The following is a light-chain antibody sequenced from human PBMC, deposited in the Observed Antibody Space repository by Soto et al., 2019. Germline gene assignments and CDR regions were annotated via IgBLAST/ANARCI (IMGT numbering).Light chain of an antibody. J-gene: IGLJ2*01. Sequence: QFALTQPASVSGSPGQSITISCTGTSSDVGAYNYVSWYQHHPGKAPKLMIYDVANRPSGVSNRFSGSKSGNTASLTISGLQAEDEADYYCSSYTIRSTVVFGGGTKLTVL. V-gene: IGLV2-14*03. CDR3: SSYTIRSTVV. CDR1: SSDVGAYNY. CDR2: DVA.